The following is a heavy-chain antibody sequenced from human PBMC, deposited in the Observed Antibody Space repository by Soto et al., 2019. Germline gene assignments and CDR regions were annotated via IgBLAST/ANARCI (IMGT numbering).Heavy chain of an antibody. Sequence: QVQLQESGPGLVKPSETLSLTCTVSGGSISSYYWSWIRQPPGKGLEWIGYIYYSGSTNYNPSLKSRVTISVDTSKNQFSLKLSSVTAADTAVYYCARTVRGQLDYWGQGTLVTVSS. CDR1: GGSISSYY. V-gene: IGHV4-59*01. D-gene: IGHD3-10*02. CDR3: ARTVRGQLDY. CDR2: IYYSGST. J-gene: IGHJ4*02.